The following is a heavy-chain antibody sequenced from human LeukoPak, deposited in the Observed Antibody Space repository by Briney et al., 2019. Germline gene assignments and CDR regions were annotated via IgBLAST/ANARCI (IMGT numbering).Heavy chain of an antibody. CDR2: IKQDGGDK. Sequence: PGGSLRLSCAACSFILASYWTSWVRQAPGKGLEWVAHIKQDGGDKYYVDSVKGRFTISRDNAKNSLYLQMNSMRGADTTVVYCARYATSSGSRWLEPWGQGTLVTVSS. CDR1: SFILASYW. D-gene: IGHD6-19*01. CDR3: ARYATSSGSRWLEP. J-gene: IGHJ5*02. V-gene: IGHV3-7*01.